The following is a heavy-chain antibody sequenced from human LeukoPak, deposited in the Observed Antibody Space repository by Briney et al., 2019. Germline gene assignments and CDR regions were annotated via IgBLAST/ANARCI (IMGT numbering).Heavy chain of an antibody. V-gene: IGHV3-23*01. D-gene: IGHD6-25*01. Sequence: LPGGSLRLSCAASGFTFSTYAMSWVRQAPGKGLEWVSTFTTGAESTFYADSVKGRFTISRDNSKNTLYLQMNSLRVEDTAVYYCARGTLAGYSSVGFDPWGQGTLVTVSS. CDR1: GFTFSTYA. CDR2: FTTGAEST. CDR3: ARGTLAGYSSVGFDP. J-gene: IGHJ5*02.